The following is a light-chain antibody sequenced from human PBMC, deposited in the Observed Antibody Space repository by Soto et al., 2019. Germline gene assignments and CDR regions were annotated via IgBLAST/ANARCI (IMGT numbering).Light chain of an antibody. V-gene: IGKV1-5*03. J-gene: IGKJ4*01. CDR1: QSISYW. Sequence: DIQMTQSPSTLSASVGDRVTITCRASQSISYWLAWYQQKPGKAPNLLIYKAYSLESGVPSRFSGSGSGTEFTLTINSLQPDDFATYYCQQYSNYPLTFGGGTKVEI. CDR3: QQYSNYPLT. CDR2: KAY.